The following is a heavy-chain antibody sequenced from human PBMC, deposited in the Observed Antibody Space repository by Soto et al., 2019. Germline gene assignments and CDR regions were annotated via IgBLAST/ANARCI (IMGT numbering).Heavy chain of an antibody. D-gene: IGHD5-18*01. CDR1: GYTFTSYG. CDR2: ISAYNGNT. V-gene: IGHV1-18*01. Sequence: ASVKVSCKASGYTFTSYGISWVRQAPGQGLEWMGWISAYNGNTNYAQKLQGRVTMTTDTSTSTAYMELRSLRSDDTAVYYCARRVGGYSYGSVDYWGQGTLVTVSS. J-gene: IGHJ4*02. CDR3: ARRVGGYSYGSVDY.